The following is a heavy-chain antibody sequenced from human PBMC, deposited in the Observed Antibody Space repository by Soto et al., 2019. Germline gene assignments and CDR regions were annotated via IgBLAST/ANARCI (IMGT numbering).Heavy chain of an antibody. V-gene: IGHV3-23*01. CDR2: ISGSGGST. D-gene: IGHD6-19*01. CDR3: AKRIWAIAVAGIFDY. Sequence: PGGSLRLSCAASGFTFSSYAMSWVRQAPGKGLEWISAISGSGGSTYYADSVKGRFTISRDNSKNTLYLQMHSLRAEDTALSYCAKRIWAIAVAGIFDYWGQGTLVTVSS. J-gene: IGHJ4*02. CDR1: GFTFSSYA.